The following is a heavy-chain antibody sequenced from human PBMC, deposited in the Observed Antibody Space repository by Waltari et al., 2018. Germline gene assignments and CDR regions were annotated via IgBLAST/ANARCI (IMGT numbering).Heavy chain of an antibody. V-gene: IGHV3-23*01. J-gene: IGHJ3*01. CDR3: ARDGRFRTDGFDV. CDR2: ISGPGGST. Sequence: EVKLLESGGGLVQRGGSLRLSCEASGFTFSAHAMYWVLQFPGEGLEGVSSISGPGGSTYYPDSVKGRFTISRDNSRNTLYLQMDSLRAKDTAVYYCARDGRFRTDGFDVWGQGTMVTVSS. D-gene: IGHD3-10*01. CDR1: GFTFSAHA.